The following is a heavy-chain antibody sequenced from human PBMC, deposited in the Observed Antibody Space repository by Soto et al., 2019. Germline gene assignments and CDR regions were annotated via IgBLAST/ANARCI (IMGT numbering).Heavy chain of an antibody. J-gene: IGHJ5*02. CDR3: ARPTRGYSYGYAWFDP. CDR2: INHSGST. D-gene: IGHD5-18*01. Sequence: SETLSLTCAVYGGSFSGYYWSWIRQPPGKGLEWIGEINHSGSTNYNPSLKSRATISVDTSKNQFSLKLSSVTAADTAVYYCARPTRGYSYGYAWFDPWGQG. CDR1: GGSFSGYY. V-gene: IGHV4-34*01.